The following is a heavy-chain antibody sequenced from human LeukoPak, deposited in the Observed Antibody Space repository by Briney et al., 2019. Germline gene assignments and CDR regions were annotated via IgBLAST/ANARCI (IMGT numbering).Heavy chain of an antibody. V-gene: IGHV3-33*01. CDR3: ARGKWELLYCFDY. CDR1: GLTFSSYG. Sequence: GGSLRLSCAASGLTFSSYGMHWVRQAPGKGLEWVAVIWYDGSKYYADFVKGRFTISRDNSKNTLYLQRNSLRAEDTAVYYCARGKWELLYCFDYWGQGTLVTVSS. J-gene: IGHJ4*02. D-gene: IGHD1-26*01. CDR2: IWYDGSK.